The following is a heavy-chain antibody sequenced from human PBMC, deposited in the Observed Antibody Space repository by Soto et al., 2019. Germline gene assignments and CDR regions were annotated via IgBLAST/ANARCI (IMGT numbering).Heavy chain of an antibody. D-gene: IGHD2-2*01. J-gene: IGHJ4*02. CDR2: IKQDGSEK. Sequence: GESLKISCAASGFTFSSYWMSWVRQAPGKGLEWVANIKQDGSEKYYVDSVKGRFTISRDNAKNSLYLQMNSLRAEDTAVYYCARDPSTIVVVPAAPGYWGQGTLVTVSS. CDR3: ARDPSTIVVVPAAPGY. CDR1: GFTFSSYW. V-gene: IGHV3-7*01.